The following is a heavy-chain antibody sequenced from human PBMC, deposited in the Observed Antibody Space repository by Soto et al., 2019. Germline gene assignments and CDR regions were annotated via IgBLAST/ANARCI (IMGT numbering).Heavy chain of an antibody. J-gene: IGHJ5*02. V-gene: IGHV4-39*01. Sequence: SEILSLTCTVSGGSISSSSHYWGWIRQPPGKGLEWIGSSYYSGSTYYNPSLKSRVTISVDTSKNQFSLKLSSVTAADTAVYYCARSRPPYSSSPPGWFDPWGQGTLVTVSS. D-gene: IGHD6-13*01. CDR2: SYYSGST. CDR1: GGSISSSSHY. CDR3: ARSRPPYSSSPPGWFDP.